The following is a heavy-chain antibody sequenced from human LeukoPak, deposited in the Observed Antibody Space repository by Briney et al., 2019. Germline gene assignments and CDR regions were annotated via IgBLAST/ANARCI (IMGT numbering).Heavy chain of an antibody. CDR3: ARVRSAAAGPLDY. J-gene: IGHJ4*02. D-gene: IGHD6-13*01. CDR2: INHDATEK. V-gene: IGHV3-7*01. CDR1: GFSFDSYW. Sequence: GGSLRLSCVASGFSFDSYWMNWVRQAPGRGLEWVANINHDATEKYYVDSVKGRFTISRDNAKKSLYLQMNRLRADDTAVYHCARVRSAAAGPLDYWGQGTLVAVSS.